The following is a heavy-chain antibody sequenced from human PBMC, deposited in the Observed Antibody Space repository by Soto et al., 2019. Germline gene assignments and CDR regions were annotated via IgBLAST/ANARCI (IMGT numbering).Heavy chain of an antibody. J-gene: IGHJ4*02. D-gene: IGHD6-19*01. CDR2: INAGNGNT. V-gene: IGHV1-3*01. CDR3: ARDLGGWTDY. CDR1: GYTFTSYA. Sequence: QVQLVQSGAEVKKPGASVKVSCKASGYTFTSYAMQWVRQAPGQRLEWMGWINAGNGNTKYSQKFQGRVTITSDTCASTDYMELSSLRSEDTAVYYCARDLGGWTDYWGQGTLVTVSS.